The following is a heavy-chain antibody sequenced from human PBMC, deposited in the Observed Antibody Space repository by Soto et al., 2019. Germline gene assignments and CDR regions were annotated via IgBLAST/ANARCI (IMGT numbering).Heavy chain of an antibody. D-gene: IGHD2-15*01. CDR1: GFTFSSYS. Sequence: GGSLSLSCAASGFTFSSYSMNWVRQAPGKGLEWVSYISSSSSTIYYADSVKGRFTISRDNAKNSLYLQMNSLRAEDTAVYYCARDLGYCSGGSCYYYYYMDVWGKGTTVTVSS. V-gene: IGHV3-48*01. CDR3: ARDLGYCSGGSCYYYYYMDV. J-gene: IGHJ6*03. CDR2: ISSSSSTI.